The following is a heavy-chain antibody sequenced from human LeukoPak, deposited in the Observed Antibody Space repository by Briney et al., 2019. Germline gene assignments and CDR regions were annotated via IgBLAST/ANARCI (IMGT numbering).Heavy chain of an antibody. CDR3: AKGQRAYGSSADLYRLFDS. J-gene: IGHJ5*01. CDR2: MSYNGDNR. Sequence: GRSLRPSCVASGFTFNTYATHWVRQAPGVGLGWVAGMSYNGDNRVYVDSVKGRFTISRDNSKDTLYPQMDSLRAEDTAVYYCAKGQRAYGSSADLYRLFDSWGQGIQVTASS. V-gene: IGHV3-30*18. D-gene: IGHD3-22*01. CDR1: GFTFNTYA.